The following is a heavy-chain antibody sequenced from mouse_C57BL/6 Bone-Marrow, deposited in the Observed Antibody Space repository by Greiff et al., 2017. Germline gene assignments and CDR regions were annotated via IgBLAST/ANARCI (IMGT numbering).Heavy chain of an antibody. CDR2: IDPSDSYT. CDR1: GYTFTSYW. J-gene: IGHJ3*01. V-gene: IGHV1-59*01. D-gene: IGHD1-1*01. Sequence: QVQLQQPGAELVRPGTSVKLSCKASGYTFTSYWMHWVKQRPGQGLEWIGVIDPSDSYTNSNQKFKGKATLTVDTSSSTAYMQLSSLTSEDSAVYYCARGFITTVVAPPWFAYWGQGTLVTVSA. CDR3: ARGFITTVVAPPWFAY.